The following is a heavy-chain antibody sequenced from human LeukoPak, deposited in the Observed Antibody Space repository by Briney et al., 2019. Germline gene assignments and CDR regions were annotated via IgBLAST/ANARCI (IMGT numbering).Heavy chain of an antibody. V-gene: IGHV3-23*01. Sequence: GGSLRLSCAASGFTFSSYAMSWVRQAPGKGLEWVSAISGSGGSTYYADSVKGRLTISRDNSKNTLYLQMNSLRAEDTAVYYCAKDQGIWGSCFDYWGQGTLVTVSS. J-gene: IGHJ4*02. CDR1: GFTFSSYA. CDR3: AKDQGIWGSCFDY. CDR2: ISGSGGST. D-gene: IGHD3-16*01.